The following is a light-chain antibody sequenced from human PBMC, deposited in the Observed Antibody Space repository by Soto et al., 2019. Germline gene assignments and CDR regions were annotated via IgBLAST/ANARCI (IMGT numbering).Light chain of an antibody. J-gene: IGKJ4*01. Sequence: EIVLTQSPGTLSLSPGERATLFCRASQSVSSNFLAWYQQKPGQAPRLLVFGASSRATGIPDRFSGSGSGTDFTLTVSRLEPEDFAMYYCQQYGRSPLTFGGGTKVDIK. CDR1: QSVSSNF. CDR3: QQYGRSPLT. V-gene: IGKV3-20*01. CDR2: GAS.